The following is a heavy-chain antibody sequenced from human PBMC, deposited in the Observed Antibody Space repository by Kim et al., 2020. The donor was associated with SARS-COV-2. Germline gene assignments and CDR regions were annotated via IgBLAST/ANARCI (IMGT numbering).Heavy chain of an antibody. CDR2: IKQDGSEK. CDR3: ARDTYPVYGSGSAWYFDL. V-gene: IGHV3-7*01. CDR1: GFTFSSYW. J-gene: IGHJ2*01. Sequence: GGSLRLSCAASGFTFSSYWMSWVRQAPGKGLEWVANIKQDGSEKYYVDSVKGRFTISRDNAKNSLYLQMNSLRAEDTAVYYCARDTYPVYGSGSAWYFDLWGRGTLVTVSS. D-gene: IGHD3-10*01.